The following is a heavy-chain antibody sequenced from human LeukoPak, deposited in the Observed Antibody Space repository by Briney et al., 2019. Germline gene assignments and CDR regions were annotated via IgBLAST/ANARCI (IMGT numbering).Heavy chain of an antibody. V-gene: IGHV3-30*02. D-gene: IGHD2-2*01. CDR2: IRYDGSNK. CDR1: GFTFSRYG. Sequence: PGGSLRLSCAASGFTFSRYGMHWVRQAPGKGLEWVAFIRYDGSNKYYADSVKGRFTISRDNSKNTLYLQMNSLRAEDTAVYYCAKDFARDCSSTSCYGGNWFDPWGQGTLVTVSS. CDR3: AKDFARDCSSTSCYGGNWFDP. J-gene: IGHJ5*02.